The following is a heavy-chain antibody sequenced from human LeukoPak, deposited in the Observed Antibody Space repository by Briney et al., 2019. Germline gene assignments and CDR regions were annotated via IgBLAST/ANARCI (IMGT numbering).Heavy chain of an antibody. J-gene: IGHJ4*02. CDR2: IYYSGST. D-gene: IGHD4-17*01. CDR3: ARVRDHGDYFDY. CDR1: GGSISSYY. V-gene: IGHV4-59*01. Sequence: SETLSLTCTVSGGSISSYYWSWIRQPPGKGLEWIGYIYYSGSTNYNPSLKSRVTISVDTSKNQFSLKLSSVTAADTAVYYCARVRDHGDYFDYWGQGTLVTVSS.